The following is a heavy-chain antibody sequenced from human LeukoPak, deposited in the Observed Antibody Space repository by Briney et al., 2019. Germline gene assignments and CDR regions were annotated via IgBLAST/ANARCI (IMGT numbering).Heavy chain of an antibody. D-gene: IGHD6-13*01. V-gene: IGHV3-11*04. J-gene: IGHJ4*02. CDR2: ISSSGSTI. CDR3: ARTLAAAGTLYFDY. CDR1: GFTFSDYY. Sequence: GGSLRLSCAASGFTFSDYYMSWIRQAPGKGLEWVSYISSSGSTIYYADSVKGRFTISRDNAKNSLYLQMNSLRDEDTAVYYCARTLAAAGTLYFDYWGQGTLVTVSS.